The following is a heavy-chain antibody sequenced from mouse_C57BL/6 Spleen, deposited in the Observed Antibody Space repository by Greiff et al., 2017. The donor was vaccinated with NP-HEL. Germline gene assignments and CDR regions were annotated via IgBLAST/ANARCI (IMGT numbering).Heavy chain of an antibody. CDR3: SNSKGWYFDV. Sequence: EVQLQQSGPELVKPGASVKISCKASGSTFTDYYLNWVKQSHGKSLEWIGDINPNNGGTSYNQKFKGTATFTVDKSSSTAYMELRSLTSEDSAVYYCSNSKGWYFDVWGTGNTVTGSS. J-gene: IGHJ1*03. CDR2: INPNNGGT. V-gene: IGHV1-26*01. D-gene: IGHD2-5*01. CDR1: GSTFTDYY.